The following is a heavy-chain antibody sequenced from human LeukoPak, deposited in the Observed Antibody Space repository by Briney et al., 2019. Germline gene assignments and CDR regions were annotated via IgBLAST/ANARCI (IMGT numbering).Heavy chain of an antibody. J-gene: IGHJ3*02. D-gene: IGHD3-22*01. CDR2: ISYDGSNK. CDR1: GFTFSSYA. CDR3: ARERYYYDSSGYAFDI. Sequence: SGGSLRLSCAASGFTFSSYAMHWVRQAPGKGLEWVAVISYDGSNKYYADSVKGRFTISRDNSKNTLYLQMNSLRAEDTAVYYCARERYYYDSSGYAFDIWGQGTMVTVSS. V-gene: IGHV3-30-3*01.